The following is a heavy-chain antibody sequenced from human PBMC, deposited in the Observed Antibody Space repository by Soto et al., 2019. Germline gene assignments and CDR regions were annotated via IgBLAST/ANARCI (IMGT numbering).Heavy chain of an antibody. CDR2: IKSKTDGGTI. CDR1: GFTFSHAW. D-gene: IGHD4-17*01. CDR3: TASYRDYVGSAFDI. J-gene: IGHJ3*02. V-gene: IGHV3-15*07. Sequence: QLVVSGGGLVKPGGSLRLSCAASGFTFSHAWMNWVRQAPGKGLEWVGRIKSKTDGGTIDYAGPVKGRFTISRDDSENTLYLQMNSLKTEDTAVYYCTASYRDYVGSAFDIWGQGTMVTVSS.